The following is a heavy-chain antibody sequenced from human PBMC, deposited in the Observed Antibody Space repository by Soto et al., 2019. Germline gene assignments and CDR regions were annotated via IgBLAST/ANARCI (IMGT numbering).Heavy chain of an antibody. CDR1: GFTFSSYS. CDR3: ARDRKYQLPPPAWFDP. J-gene: IGHJ5*02. V-gene: IGHV3-21*01. Sequence: GGSLRLSCAASGFTFSSYSMNWVRQAPGKGLEWVSSISSSSSYIYYADSVKGRFTISRDNAKNSLYLQMNSLRAEDTAVYYCARDRKYQLPPPAWFDPWGQGTLVTVSS. D-gene: IGHD2-2*01. CDR2: ISSSSSYI.